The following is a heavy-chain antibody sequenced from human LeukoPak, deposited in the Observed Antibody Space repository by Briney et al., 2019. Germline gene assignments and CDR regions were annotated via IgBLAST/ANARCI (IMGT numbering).Heavy chain of an antibody. J-gene: IGHJ4*02. CDR1: GYTFTGYY. CDR3: ARPYDSSGYFVK. D-gene: IGHD3-22*01. Sequence: ASVKVSCKASGYTFTGYYMHWVRQAPGQGLEWMGWINPDSGGTNYAQKFQGRVTMTRDTSISTAYMELSRLRSDDTAVYYCARPYDSSGYFVKWGQGTLVTVSS. CDR2: INPDSGGT. V-gene: IGHV1-2*02.